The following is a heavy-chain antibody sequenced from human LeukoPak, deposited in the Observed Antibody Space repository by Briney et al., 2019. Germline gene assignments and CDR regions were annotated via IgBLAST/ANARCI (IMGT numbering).Heavy chain of an antibody. CDR1: GFTFSSYD. CDR2: IGTAGDT. Sequence: GGSLRLTCAASGFTFSSYDMHWVRQATGKGLEWVSAIGTAGDTYYPGSVKGRFTISRENAKNSLYLQMNSLRAGDTAVYYCARVLPYSSSWYFDYWGQGTLVTVSS. CDR3: ARVLPYSSSWYFDY. V-gene: IGHV3-13*04. J-gene: IGHJ4*02. D-gene: IGHD6-13*01.